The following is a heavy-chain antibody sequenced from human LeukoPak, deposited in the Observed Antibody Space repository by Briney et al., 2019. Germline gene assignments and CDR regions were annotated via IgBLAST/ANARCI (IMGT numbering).Heavy chain of an antibody. CDR2: ISGSGGSR. CDR1: GFTFSSYG. J-gene: IGHJ4*02. Sequence: GGTLRLSCAASGFTFSSYGMSWGRQAPGKGLEWVSAISGSGGSRYYADSVKGRFTISRDNSKNTLYLQMNSLRAEDTAVYYCAKPMTTPVLWGQGTLVTVSS. V-gene: IGHV3-23*01. CDR3: AKPMTTPVL. D-gene: IGHD4-17*01.